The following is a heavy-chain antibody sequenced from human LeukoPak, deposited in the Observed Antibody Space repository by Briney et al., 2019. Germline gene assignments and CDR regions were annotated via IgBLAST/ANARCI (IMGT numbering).Heavy chain of an antibody. CDR3: ARHVGGTMIVGPTDY. CDR2: IYYSGST. Sequence: SETLSLTCTVSGGSISSSSYYWGWIRQPPGKGLEWIGSIYYSGSTYYNPSLKSRVTISVDTSKNQFSPKLSSVTAADTAVYYCARHVGGTMIVGPTDYWGQGTLVTVSS. D-gene: IGHD3-22*01. V-gene: IGHV4-39*01. CDR1: GGSISSSSYY. J-gene: IGHJ4*02.